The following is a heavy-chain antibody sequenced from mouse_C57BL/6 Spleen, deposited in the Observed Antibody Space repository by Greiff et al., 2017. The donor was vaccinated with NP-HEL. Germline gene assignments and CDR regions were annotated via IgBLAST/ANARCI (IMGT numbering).Heavy chain of an antibody. V-gene: IGHV1-26*01. J-gene: IGHJ2*01. CDR2: INPNNGGT. Sequence: EVQLQQSGPELVKPGASVKISCKASGYTFTDYYMNWVKQSHGKSLEWIGDINPNNGGTSYNQKFKGKATLTVDKSSSTAYMELRSLTSEDSAVYYCARAHSNPYFDFWGQGTTLTVSS. CDR1: GYTFTDYY. CDR3: ARAHSNPYFDF. D-gene: IGHD2-5*01.